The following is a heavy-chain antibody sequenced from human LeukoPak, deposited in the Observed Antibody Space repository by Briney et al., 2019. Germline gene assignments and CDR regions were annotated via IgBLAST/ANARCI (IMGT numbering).Heavy chain of an antibody. J-gene: IGHJ4*02. CDR3: AKDLACSSTSCPTGSFDY. Sequence: GGSLRLSCAASGFTFSSYAMSWVRQAPGKGLEWVSAISGSGGSTYYADSVKGRFTISRDNSKSTLYLQMNSLRAEDTAVYYCAKDLACSSTSCPTGSFDYWGQGTLVTVSS. CDR1: GFTFSSYA. CDR2: ISGSGGST. V-gene: IGHV3-23*01. D-gene: IGHD2-2*01.